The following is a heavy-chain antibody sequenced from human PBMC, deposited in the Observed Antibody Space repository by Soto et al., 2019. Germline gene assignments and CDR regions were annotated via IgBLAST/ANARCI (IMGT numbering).Heavy chain of an antibody. CDR1: GGTFSSYS. J-gene: IGHJ4*02. V-gene: IGHV1-69*01. CDR2: IIPIFGTA. Sequence: QVQLVQSGAEVKKPGSSVKVSCKASGGTFSSYSINWVRQAPGQVLEWMGEIIPIFGTANYAQKFQSRVTITADESTSTGYMELSSLRSEDTAVYYCARDGGRHSGGIDYWGQGTLVTVSS. D-gene: IGHD1-26*01. CDR3: ARDGGRHSGGIDY.